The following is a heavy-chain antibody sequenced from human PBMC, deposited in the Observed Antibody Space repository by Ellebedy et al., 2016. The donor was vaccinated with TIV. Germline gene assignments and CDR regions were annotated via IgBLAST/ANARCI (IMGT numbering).Heavy chain of an antibody. Sequence: SQTLSLTCAAYGGSFSDYYWSWIRQPPGMGLEWIGQINHSGSTNYNPSLKSRVTISVDTSKNQFSLKLTSVTAADTAVYYCARRRYSSGYYYYAMDVWGQGTTVTVSS. CDR3: ARRRYSSGYYYYAMDV. CDR1: GGSFSDYY. V-gene: IGHV4-34*01. D-gene: IGHD3-22*01. CDR2: INHSGST. J-gene: IGHJ6*02.